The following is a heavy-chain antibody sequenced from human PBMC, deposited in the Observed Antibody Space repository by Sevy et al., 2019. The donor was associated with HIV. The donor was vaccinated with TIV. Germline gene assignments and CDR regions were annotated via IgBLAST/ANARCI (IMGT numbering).Heavy chain of an antibody. J-gene: IGHJ4*02. CDR1: GFTFSSYW. Sequence: GESLKISCAASGFTFSSYWMSWVRQAPGKGLEWVANIKQDGSEKYYVDSVKGRFTISRDNAKNSLYPQMNSLRAEDTAVYYCARDIAHDVFDYWGQGTLVTVSS. CDR3: ARDIAHDVFDY. CDR2: IKQDGSEK. D-gene: IGHD6-13*01. V-gene: IGHV3-7*01.